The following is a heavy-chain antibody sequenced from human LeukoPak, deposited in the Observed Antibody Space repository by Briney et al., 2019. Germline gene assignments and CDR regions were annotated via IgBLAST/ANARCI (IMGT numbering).Heavy chain of an antibody. Sequence: SETLSPTCIVSGYSIRDGYYWGWIRPPPGKGLEWIGSIYGSGHTHRNPSLESRVTIDTSKNQFSLKLNSVTAGDTAVYFCARQTASLTESYNWFDPWGQGTLVTVSS. CDR3: ARQTASLTESYNWFDP. CDR1: GYSIRDGYY. V-gene: IGHV4-38-2*02. CDR2: IYGSGHT. D-gene: IGHD1-14*01. J-gene: IGHJ5*02.